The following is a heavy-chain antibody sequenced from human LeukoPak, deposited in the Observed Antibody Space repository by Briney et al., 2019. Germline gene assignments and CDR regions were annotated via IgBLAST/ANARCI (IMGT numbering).Heavy chain of an antibody. CDR1: GFTFSSYS. J-gene: IGHJ5*02. D-gene: IGHD3-22*01. V-gene: IGHV3-21*04. CDR3: ARGNYYDSSSDWFDP. CDR2: ISSSTSYI. Sequence: KTGGSLRLSCAASGFTFSSYSMNWVRQAPGKGLEWVSSISSSTSYIYYADSVKGRFTISRDNAKNSLYLQMNSLRSEDTAVYYCARGNYYDSSSDWFDPWGQGTLVTVSS.